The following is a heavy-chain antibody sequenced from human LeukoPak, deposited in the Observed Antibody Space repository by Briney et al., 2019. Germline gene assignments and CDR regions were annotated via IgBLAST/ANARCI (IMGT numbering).Heavy chain of an antibody. Sequence: QPGGSLRLSCAASGFTFSSYEMNWVRQAPGKGLEWVSYISSSGSTIYYADSVKGRFTISRDNDKNSLYLQMNSLRAEDTAVYYCAREVRGVIIGWGQGTLLTVSS. D-gene: IGHD3-10*01. CDR2: ISSSGSTI. J-gene: IGHJ4*02. CDR1: GFTFSSYE. CDR3: AREVRGVIIG. V-gene: IGHV3-48*03.